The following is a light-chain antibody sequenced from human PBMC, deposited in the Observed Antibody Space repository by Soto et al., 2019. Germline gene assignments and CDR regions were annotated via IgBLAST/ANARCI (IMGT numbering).Light chain of an antibody. V-gene: IGLV3-21*02. J-gene: IGLJ3*02. Sequence: SYELTQPPSVSXXPGQTAKITCGGENIGVKSVNWYLQKPGQAPVLVVYDDSDRPSGIPERFSGSNSNDGATLTISRVEAGDEADYYCQVWDTYVDHGVFGGGTKLTVL. CDR1: NIGVKS. CDR2: DDS. CDR3: QVWDTYVDHGV.